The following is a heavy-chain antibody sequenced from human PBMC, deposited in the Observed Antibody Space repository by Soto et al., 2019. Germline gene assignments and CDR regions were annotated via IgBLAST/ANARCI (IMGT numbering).Heavy chain of an antibody. CDR3: ASGRPSTDCSSGVCYPVAGYCYMDV. Sequence: QVQLHESGPGLVKPSETLSLTCTVSGGSFSDYYWSWIRQPPGKGLEWVGYTHYSGGAIYSPSLKSRVIMSVDTSKKQISLRLHSVTAADTAVYYCASGRPSTDCSSGVCYPVAGYCYMDVWGKGTVVSVSS. V-gene: IGHV4-59*08. J-gene: IGHJ6*03. D-gene: IGHD2-8*01. CDR2: THYSGGA. CDR1: GGSFSDYY.